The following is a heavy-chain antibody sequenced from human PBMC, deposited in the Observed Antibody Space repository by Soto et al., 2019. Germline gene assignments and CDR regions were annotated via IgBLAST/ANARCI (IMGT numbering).Heavy chain of an antibody. Sequence: SVKVSCKASGYTFTSYDINWVRQATGQGLEWMGWMNPNSGNTGYAQKFQGRVTMTRNTSISTAYMELSSLRSEDTAVYYCARAMDDYCYYGMDVLCQRTTGTFYS. J-gene: IGHJ6*02. CDR2: MNPNSGNT. CDR3: ARAMDDYCYYGMDV. D-gene: IGHD5-18*01. V-gene: IGHV1-8*01. CDR1: GYTFTSYD.